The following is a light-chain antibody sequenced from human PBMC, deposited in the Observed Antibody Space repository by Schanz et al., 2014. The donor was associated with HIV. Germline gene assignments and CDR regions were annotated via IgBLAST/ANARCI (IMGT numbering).Light chain of an antibody. CDR2: NNN. CDR1: SSNIGNNA. Sequence: QSVLTQPPSVSGPPGQRVSISCSGASSNIGNNAVNWYQQLPGTAPKLLIYNNNQRPSGVPDRFSGSKSGTAASLAISGLQSEDEADYYCATWDDSLHGVFGGGTKLTVL. J-gene: IGLJ3*02. CDR3: ATWDDSLHGV. V-gene: IGLV1-44*01.